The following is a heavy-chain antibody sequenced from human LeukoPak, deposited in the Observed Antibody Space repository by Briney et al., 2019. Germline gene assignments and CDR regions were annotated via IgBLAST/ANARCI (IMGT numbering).Heavy chain of an antibody. CDR3: ARDQLGMGAFDI. Sequence: ASVKVSCKASGYTFTNYAISWVRQAPRQGLEWMGWISAHTGNINYAQKFQGRVTITTDESTSTAYMELSSLRSEDTAVYYCARDQLGMGAFDIWGQGTMVTVSS. CDR2: ISAHTGNI. CDR1: GYTFTNYA. V-gene: IGHV1-18*01. D-gene: IGHD7-27*01. J-gene: IGHJ3*02.